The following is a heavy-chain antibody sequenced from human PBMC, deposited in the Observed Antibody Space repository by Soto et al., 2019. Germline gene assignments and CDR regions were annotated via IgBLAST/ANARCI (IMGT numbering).Heavy chain of an antibody. J-gene: IGHJ4*02. CDR2: ISSTSSTI. CDR1: GFTFINYS. D-gene: IGHD2-15*01. Sequence: GGSLRLSCAASGFTFINYSMNWVRQAPGKGLEWVSYISSTSSTIYYADSVKGRFTISRDNAQNSLYLQMNSLRAEDTAVYYCARERIEAFDYWGQGTLVTLSS. V-gene: IGHV3-48*01. CDR3: ARERIEAFDY.